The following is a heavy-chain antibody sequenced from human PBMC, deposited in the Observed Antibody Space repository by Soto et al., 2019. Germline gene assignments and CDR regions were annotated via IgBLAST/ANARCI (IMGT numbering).Heavy chain of an antibody. V-gene: IGHV4-30-4*01. J-gene: IGHJ5*02. CDR3: ARAMVVTQNWFDP. CDR1: GGSISSHY. CDR2: IYYSGST. Sequence: SETLSLTCTVSGGSISSHYWSWIRQPPGKGLEWIGYIYYSGSTYYNPSLKSRVTISVDTSKNQFSLKLSSVTAADTAVYYCARAMVVTQNWFDPWGQGTLVTVSS. D-gene: IGHD2-21*02.